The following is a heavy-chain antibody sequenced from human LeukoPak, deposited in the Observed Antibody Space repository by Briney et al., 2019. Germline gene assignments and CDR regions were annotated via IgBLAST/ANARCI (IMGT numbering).Heavy chain of an antibody. D-gene: IGHD1-1*01. Sequence: SETLSLTCTVSGGSISSHYWSWIRQPPGKGLEWIGYIYYSGCTNYNPSLKSRVTISVDTSKNQFSLKLSSVTAADTAVYYCAREDGTGTHSPWGQGTLVTVSS. CDR3: AREDGTGTHSP. V-gene: IGHV4-59*11. J-gene: IGHJ4*02. CDR1: GGSISSHY. CDR2: IYYSGCT.